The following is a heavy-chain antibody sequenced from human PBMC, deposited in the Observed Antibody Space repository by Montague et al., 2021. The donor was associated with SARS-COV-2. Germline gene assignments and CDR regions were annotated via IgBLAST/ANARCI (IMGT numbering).Heavy chain of an antibody. V-gene: IGHV4-4*07. CDR1: GDSITNHY. Sequence: SETLSLTCSVSGDSITNHYRSWIRQPAGKGLEWIGRMHFTGKTNFSPFFSSRLTMPADTSKNQFSLKLTSVTAADTAIYFCARDRFDFGAGRQGTIDFWGQGTLVTVSS. CDR3: ARDRFDFGAGRQGTIDF. J-gene: IGHJ4*02. D-gene: IGHD3-10*01. CDR2: MHFTGKT.